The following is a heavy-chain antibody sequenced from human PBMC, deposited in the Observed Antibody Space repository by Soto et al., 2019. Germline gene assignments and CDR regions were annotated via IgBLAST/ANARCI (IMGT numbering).Heavy chain of an antibody. J-gene: IGHJ6*02. CDR1: GDTVSSNSVA. CDR3: ARSEEDSDYYYYGMDV. V-gene: IGHV6-1*01. D-gene: IGHD2-15*01. CDR2: TYYRSRWYS. Sequence: LQTLSLTCXGSGDTVSSNSVAWNWVRQSPSRGLEWLGRTYYRSRWYSDYAVSVRSRIDINADTSKNQVSLQLNSVTPEDTAVYYCARSEEDSDYYYYGMDVWGQGTTVTVSS.